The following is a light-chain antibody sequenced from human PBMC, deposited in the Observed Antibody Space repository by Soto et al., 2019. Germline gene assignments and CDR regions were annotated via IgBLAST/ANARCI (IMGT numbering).Light chain of an antibody. V-gene: IGKV1-12*01. J-gene: IGKJ4*01. CDR1: QGITSW. Sequence: DIQMTQSPSSVSESVGDRVTITCRGSQGITSWLAWYQQKPGKAPKLLISAASSLQSGVPSRFSGSGSETDFNLTISSLQPEDFATYYCQQTSSFPLTFGGGTKVEIK. CDR2: AAS. CDR3: QQTSSFPLT.